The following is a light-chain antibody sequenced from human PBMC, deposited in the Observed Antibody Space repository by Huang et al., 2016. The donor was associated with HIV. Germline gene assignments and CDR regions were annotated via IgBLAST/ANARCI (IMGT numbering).Light chain of an antibody. V-gene: IGKV1-5*03. Sequence: DIQMTQSPSTLSAAVGDRVTITCRASQSVTIWLAWFQQKPGKAPKPLIYKASTLESGVPSRFSGSGSGTEFTLTIDSLQPDDVATYYCQQYSRSATFGQGTKLEIK. CDR3: QQYSRSAT. CDR1: QSVTIW. J-gene: IGKJ2*01. CDR2: KAS.